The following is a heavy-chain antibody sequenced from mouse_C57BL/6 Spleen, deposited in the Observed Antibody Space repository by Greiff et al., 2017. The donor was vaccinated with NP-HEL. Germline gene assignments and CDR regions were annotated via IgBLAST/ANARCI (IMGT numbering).Heavy chain of an antibody. CDR1: GYTFTSYW. CDR3: ARKNDGYHWYFDV. CDR2: IYPGSGST. D-gene: IGHD2-3*01. V-gene: IGHV1-55*01. Sequence: VQLQQPGAELVKPGASVKMSCKASGYTFTSYWITWVKQRPGQGLEWIGDIYPGSGSTNYNEKFKSKATLTVDTSSSTAYMQLSSLTSEDSAVYYCARKNDGYHWYFDVWGTGTTVTVSS. J-gene: IGHJ1*03.